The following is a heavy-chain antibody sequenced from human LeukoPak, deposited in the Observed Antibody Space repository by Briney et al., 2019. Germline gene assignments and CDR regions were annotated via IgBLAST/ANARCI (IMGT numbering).Heavy chain of an antibody. Sequence: PSETLSLTCTVSGDSIRSNNYYWGWIRQPPGKGLEWIGYIYYSGSTNYNPSLKSRVTISVDTSKNQFSLKLSSVTAADTAVYYCARLSGDLFDYWGQGTLVTVSS. CDR3: ARLSGDLFDY. CDR2: IYYSGST. J-gene: IGHJ4*02. D-gene: IGHD3-3*01. V-gene: IGHV4-61*05. CDR1: GDSIRSNNYY.